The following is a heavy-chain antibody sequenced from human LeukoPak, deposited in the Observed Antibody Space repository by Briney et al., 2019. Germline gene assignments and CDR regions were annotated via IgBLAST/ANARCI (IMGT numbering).Heavy chain of an antibody. Sequence: TSETLSLTCTVSGGSISSYYWSWIRQPPGKGLEWIGYIYYSGSTNYNPSLKSRVTISVDTSKNQFYLKLSSVTAADTAVYYCAREAVTSDWFDPWGQGTLVTVSS. CDR1: GGSISSYY. D-gene: IGHD4-17*01. J-gene: IGHJ5*02. CDR2: IYYSGST. V-gene: IGHV4-59*01. CDR3: AREAVTSDWFDP.